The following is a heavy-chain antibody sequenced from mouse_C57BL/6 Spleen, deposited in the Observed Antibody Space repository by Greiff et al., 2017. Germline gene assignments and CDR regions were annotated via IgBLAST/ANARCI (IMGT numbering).Heavy chain of an antibody. J-gene: IGHJ4*01. CDR2: IYPRDGST. Sequence: QVHVKQSGPELVKPGASVKLSCKASGYTFTSYDINWVKPRPGQGLEWIGWIYPRDGSTKYNEKFKGKATLTVDTSSSTAYMELHSLTSEDSAVYFCARTYGNYGYAMDYWGQGTSVTVSS. CDR3: ARTYGNYGYAMDY. CDR1: GYTFTSYD. V-gene: IGHV1-85*01. D-gene: IGHD2-1*01.